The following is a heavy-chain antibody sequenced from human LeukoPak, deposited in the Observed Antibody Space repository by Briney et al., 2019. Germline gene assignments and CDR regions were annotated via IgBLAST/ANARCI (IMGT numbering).Heavy chain of an antibody. CDR3: ARETPGAGHFDY. J-gene: IGHJ4*02. Sequence: SETLSLTCTVSGGSINYWMWIRQPPGKGLEWIGYIYYSGGTHYNPSLKSRVTMLVDTCKNQFSLKLTAVTAADTAVYYCARETPGAGHFDYWGQGSLVTVSS. CDR2: IYYSGGT. CDR1: GGSINY. D-gene: IGHD7-27*01. V-gene: IGHV4-59*01.